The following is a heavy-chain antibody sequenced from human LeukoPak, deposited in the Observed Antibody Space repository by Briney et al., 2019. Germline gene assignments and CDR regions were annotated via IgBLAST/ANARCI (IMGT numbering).Heavy chain of an antibody. CDR2: ISGSGGST. CDR1: GFTFSSYA. CDR3: AMGSPDEPLDY. D-gene: IGHD1-26*01. V-gene: IGHV3-23*01. Sequence: GGSLRLSCAASGFTFSSYAMSWVRQAPGKGLEWVSAISGSGGSTYYADSVKGRFTISRDNAKNTLYLQMNSLRAEDAAVYYCAMGSPDEPLDYWGQGTLVTVSS. J-gene: IGHJ4*02.